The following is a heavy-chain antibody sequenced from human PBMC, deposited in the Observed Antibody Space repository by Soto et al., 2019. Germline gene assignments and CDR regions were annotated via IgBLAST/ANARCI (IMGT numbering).Heavy chain of an antibody. CDR3: ANLPATSNFDY. CDR1: GGSSSSNW. Sequence: SETLSLTCTVSGGSSSSNWWSWVRQPPGKGLEWIGEIYHSGSTNYNPSLKSRVTISVDKSKNQFSLKLSSVTAADTAVYYCANLPATSNFDYWGQGTLVTVSS. J-gene: IGHJ4*02. CDR2: IYHSGST. V-gene: IGHV4-4*02. D-gene: IGHD2-2*01.